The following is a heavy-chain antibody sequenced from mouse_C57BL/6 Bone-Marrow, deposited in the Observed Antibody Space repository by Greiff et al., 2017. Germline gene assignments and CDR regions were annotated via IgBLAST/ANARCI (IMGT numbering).Heavy chain of an antibody. CDR3: AIPPAGFYAMDC. V-gene: IGHV5-15*01. CDR1: GFTFSDYG. D-gene: IGHD1-2*01. Sequence: DVKLVASGGGLVQPGGSLKLSCAASGFTFSDYGMAWVRQAPRKGPEWVAFISNLAYSIHYAHTVTGRFTISTENTKNTLYLKMSSLRSDDTAMYYCAIPPAGFYAMDCWGKGTTVTVSS. J-gene: IGHJ4*01. CDR2: ISNLAYSI.